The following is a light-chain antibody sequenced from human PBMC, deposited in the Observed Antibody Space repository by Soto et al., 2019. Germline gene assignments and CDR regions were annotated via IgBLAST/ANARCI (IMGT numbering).Light chain of an antibody. CDR1: ESVSSRN. J-gene: IGKJ5*01. Sequence: IVLTQSPGTLSLSPGERATLSCRASESVSSRNLDWYQQKPGQPPKLLIYGASTRATGTPDRFSGSGSGTDFTLAISRLEPEDFAVYYCLNYLNLVITFGQGTRLDIK. CDR3: LNYLNLVIT. CDR2: GAS. V-gene: IGKV3-20*01.